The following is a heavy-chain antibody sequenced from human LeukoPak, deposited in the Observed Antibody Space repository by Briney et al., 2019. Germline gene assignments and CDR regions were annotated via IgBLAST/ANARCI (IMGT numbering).Heavy chain of an antibody. CDR3: ARGISGSYTADY. Sequence: ASVKVSCKASGGTFSSYAISWVRQAPGQGLEWMGGIIPIFGTANYAQKFQGRVTITTDESTSTAYMELSGLRSEDTAVYYCARGISGSYTADYWGQGTLVTVSS. CDR2: IIPIFGTA. V-gene: IGHV1-69*05. J-gene: IGHJ4*02. CDR1: GGTFSSYA. D-gene: IGHD1-26*01.